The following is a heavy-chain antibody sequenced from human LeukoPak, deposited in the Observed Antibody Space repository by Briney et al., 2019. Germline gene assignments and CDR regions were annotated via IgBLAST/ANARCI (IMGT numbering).Heavy chain of an antibody. Sequence: GESLKISCKTSGYSFNNYWIGWVRQMPGKGLEWMGIIYPGDSETRYSPSFQGQVTISADKSISTAYLQWSSLTASDTAMYYCAKSPTFYGDYDAFHVRGQGTMVTVSS. V-gene: IGHV5-51*01. CDR1: GYSFNNYW. CDR3: AKSPTFYGDYDAFHV. CDR2: IYPGDSET. J-gene: IGHJ3*01. D-gene: IGHD4-17*01.